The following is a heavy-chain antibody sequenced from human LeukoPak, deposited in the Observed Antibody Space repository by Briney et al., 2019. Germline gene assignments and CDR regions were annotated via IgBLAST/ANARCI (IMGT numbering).Heavy chain of an antibody. CDR1: GGSFSNYY. Sequence: SETLSLTCVVSGGSFSNYYWTWIRQPAGKGLEWIGEINHSGTTNYSPSLKSRATMSVDTSKNQFSLKLSSVSAADTAVYYCARGSSHSDDYWGQGTLVTVSS. CDR2: INHSGTT. D-gene: IGHD2-15*01. J-gene: IGHJ4*02. CDR3: ARGSSHSDDY. V-gene: IGHV4-34*01.